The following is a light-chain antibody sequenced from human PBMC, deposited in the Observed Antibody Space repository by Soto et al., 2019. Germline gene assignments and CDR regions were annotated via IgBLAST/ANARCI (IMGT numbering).Light chain of an antibody. CDR3: SSYTSSSTL. J-gene: IGLJ2*01. Sequence: QSALTQPASVSGSPGQSITISCTGTSSDVGGYNYVSWYQQHPGKAPKLMIYAVTDRPSGVSSRFSGSKSGNTASLTISGLQAEDEADYYCSSYTSSSTLFGGGTKLTVL. V-gene: IGLV2-14*01. CDR2: AVT. CDR1: SSDVGGYNY.